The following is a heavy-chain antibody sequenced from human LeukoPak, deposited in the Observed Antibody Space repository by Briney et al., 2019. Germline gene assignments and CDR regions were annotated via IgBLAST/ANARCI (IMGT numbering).Heavy chain of an antibody. CDR1: GGSFSGYY. Sequence: PSETLSLTCAVYGGSFSGYYWSWIRQPPGKGLEWIGETNHSGSTNYNPSLKSRVTISVDTSKNQFSLKLSSVTAADTAVYYCARALPYYYGSGVPFDSWGQGTLVTVSS. CDR3: ARALPYYYGSGVPFDS. J-gene: IGHJ5*01. D-gene: IGHD3-10*01. CDR2: TNHSGST. V-gene: IGHV4-34*01.